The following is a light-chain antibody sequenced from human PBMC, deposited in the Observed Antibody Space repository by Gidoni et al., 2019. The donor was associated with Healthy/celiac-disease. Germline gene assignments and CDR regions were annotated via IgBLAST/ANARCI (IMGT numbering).Light chain of an antibody. V-gene: IGLV2-11*01. J-gene: IGLJ1*01. CDR1: SSDVGGYNY. CDR3: GSYAGSYPYV. Sequence: QSALTQPRSVSGSPGQSVTISCTGTSSDVGGYNYVSWYQQHPGKAPTLMMYDVSKRPSGVPDRFSGSKSGNTASLTISGLQAEDEADYYCGSYAGSYPYVFGTGTKVTVL. CDR2: DVS.